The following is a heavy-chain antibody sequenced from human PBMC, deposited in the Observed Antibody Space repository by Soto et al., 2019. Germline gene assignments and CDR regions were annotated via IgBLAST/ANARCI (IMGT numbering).Heavy chain of an antibody. V-gene: IGHV4-59*01. J-gene: IGHJ4*02. CDR2: ISYSVST. D-gene: IGHD5-12*01. CDR3: ARGGRMATTPFDY. Sequence: SETLSLTCTVSGGSISSFYWSWIRQPPGKGLEWIGYISYSVSTNYNPSLKSRVTISVDTSKNQFSLKLSSVTAADTAVYFCARGGRMATTPFDYWGQGTLVTVSS. CDR1: GGSISSFY.